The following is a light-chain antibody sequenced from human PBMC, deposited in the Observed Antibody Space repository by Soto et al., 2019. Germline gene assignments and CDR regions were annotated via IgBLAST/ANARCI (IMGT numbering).Light chain of an antibody. Sequence: QSVLTQPRSVSGSPGQSVTISCTGTSSDVGDYNYVSWYQNHPGKAPKLMIYDVSQRPSGVPDRFSGSRSGNTASLTISGLQAEDEADYYCCSYAGSYTWVFGGGTKLTVL. CDR1: SSDVGDYNY. V-gene: IGLV2-11*01. J-gene: IGLJ3*02. CDR3: CSYAGSYTWV. CDR2: DVS.